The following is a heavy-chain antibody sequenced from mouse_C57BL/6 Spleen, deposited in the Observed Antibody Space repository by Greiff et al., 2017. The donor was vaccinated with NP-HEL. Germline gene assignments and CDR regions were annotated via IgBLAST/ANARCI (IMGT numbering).Heavy chain of an antibody. V-gene: IGHV1-82*01. CDR1: GYAFSSSW. CDR3: ARWVPWYFDF. J-gene: IGHJ1*03. Sequence: QVQLQQSGPELVKPGASVKISCKASGYAFSSSWMNWVKQRPGKGLEWIGRIYPGDGDTNYNGKFKGKATLTADKSSSTSYMQLSSLTSEDSAVYFCARWVPWYFDFWGTGTTVTVSS. CDR2: IYPGDGDT. D-gene: IGHD2-14*01.